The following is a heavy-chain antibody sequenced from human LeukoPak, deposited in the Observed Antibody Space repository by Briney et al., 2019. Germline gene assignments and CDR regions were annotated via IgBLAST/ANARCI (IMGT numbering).Heavy chain of an antibody. V-gene: IGHV1-69*04. CDR1: GGTFSSYA. J-gene: IGHJ4*02. CDR2: IIPILGIA. CDR3: ATGGHYDSSGYYFGY. D-gene: IGHD3-22*01. Sequence: HEASVKVSCKASGGTFSSYAISWVRQAPGQGLEWMGRIIPILGIANYAQKFQGRVTMTEDTSTDTAYMELSSLRSEDTAVYYCATGGHYDSSGYYFGYWGQGTLVTVSS.